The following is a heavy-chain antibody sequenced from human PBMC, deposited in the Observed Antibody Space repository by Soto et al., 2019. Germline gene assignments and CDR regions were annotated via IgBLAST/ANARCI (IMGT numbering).Heavy chain of an antibody. CDR2: INPNSGGT. Sequence: ASVKVYCKASGYTFTGYYMHWVRQARGQGLEWMGWINPNSGGTNYAQKFQGRVTMTRDTSISTAYMELSRLRSDDTAVYYCAREAVFYDSSGPNYWGQGTLVTVSS. CDR1: GYTFTGYY. V-gene: IGHV1-2*02. J-gene: IGHJ4*02. D-gene: IGHD3-22*01. CDR3: AREAVFYDSSGPNY.